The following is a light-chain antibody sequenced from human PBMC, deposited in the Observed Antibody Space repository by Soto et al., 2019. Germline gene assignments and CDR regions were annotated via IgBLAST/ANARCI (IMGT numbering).Light chain of an antibody. Sequence: TQSACAVSPSAGDRVTLSCRASQSIGNNHLAWYQQKPGQAPKLLIYGASNWATGIPDRFSGSGSGTEFTLTISRLQPDDFAAYYCQQYNSYSETFGQGTKVDIK. CDR2: GAS. CDR1: QSIGNNH. CDR3: QQYNSYSET. J-gene: IGKJ1*01. V-gene: IGKV3-20*01.